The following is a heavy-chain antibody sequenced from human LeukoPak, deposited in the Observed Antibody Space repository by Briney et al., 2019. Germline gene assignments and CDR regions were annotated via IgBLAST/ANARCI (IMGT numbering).Heavy chain of an antibody. V-gene: IGHV1-46*01. J-gene: IGHJ5*02. CDR2: INPSGGST. CDR1: GYTFTSYY. D-gene: IGHD3-22*01. CDR3: ARERTLEYYDTYSRLNWFDP. Sequence: ASVKVSCKASGYTFTSYYMHWVRQAPGQGLEWMGIINPSGGSTSYAQKFQGRVTMTRDTSTSTAYMELRSLRSDDTAVYYCARERTLEYYDTYSRLNWFDPWGQGTLVTVSS.